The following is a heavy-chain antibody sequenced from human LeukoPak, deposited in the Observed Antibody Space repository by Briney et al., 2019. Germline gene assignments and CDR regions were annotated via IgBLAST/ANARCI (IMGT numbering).Heavy chain of an antibody. Sequence: GGSLRLSCAASGFTFSSYAMHWVRQAPGKGLEWVSYISTTIFYADSVKGRFTISRDNAKNSLYLQMNSLRDEDTAVYYCARDHDYGFDYWGQGILVTVSS. CDR2: ISTTI. CDR3: ARDHDYGFDY. CDR1: GFTFSSYA. J-gene: IGHJ4*02. V-gene: IGHV3-48*02. D-gene: IGHD4-17*01.